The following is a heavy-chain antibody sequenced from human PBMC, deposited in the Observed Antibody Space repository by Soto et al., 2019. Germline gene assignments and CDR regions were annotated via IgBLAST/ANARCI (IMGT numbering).Heavy chain of an antibody. CDR2: ISYDGSNK. D-gene: IGHD3-9*01. J-gene: IGHJ3*02. CDR1: GFTFSSYA. Sequence: QVQLVESGGGVVQPGRSPRLSCAASGFTFSSYAMHWVRQAPGKGLEWVAVISYDGSNKYYADSVKGRFTISRDNSKNTLYLQMNSLRAEDTAVYYCAREGRHYDILTGYSIGDAFDIWGQGTMVTVSS. CDR3: AREGRHYDILTGYSIGDAFDI. V-gene: IGHV3-30-3*01.